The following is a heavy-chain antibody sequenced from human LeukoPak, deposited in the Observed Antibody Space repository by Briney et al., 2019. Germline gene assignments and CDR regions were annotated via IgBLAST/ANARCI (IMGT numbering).Heavy chain of an antibody. V-gene: IGHV3-21*01. D-gene: IGHD6-19*01. J-gene: IGHJ4*02. CDR1: GFTFSSYS. CDR3: ARSSSRQWLVNPYFDY. CDR2: ISSSSSYI. Sequence: PGGSLRLSCAASGFTFSSYSMNWVRQAPGKGLEWVSSISSSSSYIYYADSVKGRFTISRDNAKNSLYLQMNSLRAEDTAVYYCARSSSRQWLVNPYFDYWGQGTLVTVSS.